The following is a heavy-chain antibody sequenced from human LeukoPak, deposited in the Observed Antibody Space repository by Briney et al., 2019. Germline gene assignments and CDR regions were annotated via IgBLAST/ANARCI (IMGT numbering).Heavy chain of an antibody. V-gene: IGHV3-21*01. CDR2: ISSSSSYI. CDR1: GFTFSSYS. D-gene: IGHD3-10*01. J-gene: IGHJ4*02. CDR3: ARGGHYGSGSYYNVN. Sequence: GGSLRLSCAASGFTFSSYSMNWVRQAPGKGLEWVPSISSSSSYIYYADSVKGRFTISRDNAKNSLYLQMNSLRAEDTAVYYCARGGHYGSGSYYNVNWGQGTLVTVSS.